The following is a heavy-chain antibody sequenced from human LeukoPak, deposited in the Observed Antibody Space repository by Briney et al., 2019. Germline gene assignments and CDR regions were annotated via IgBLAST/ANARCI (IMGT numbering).Heavy chain of an antibody. V-gene: IGHV1-18*01. CDR1: GYTFSSYG. CDR2: ISAYNADT. Sequence: ASVKVSCKASGYTFSSYGISWVRQAPGQGLEWVRWISAYNADTNYAQKLQGRVTMTTNTSTSTAYMELRSLRPDDTAVYYCARDKSRVAVAGLGGYWGQGTLVTVSS. J-gene: IGHJ4*02. CDR3: ARDKSRVAVAGLGGY. D-gene: IGHD6-19*01.